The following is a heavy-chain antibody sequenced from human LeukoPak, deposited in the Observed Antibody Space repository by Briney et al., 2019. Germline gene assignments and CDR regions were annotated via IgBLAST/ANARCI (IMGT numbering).Heavy chain of an antibody. Sequence: GGSLRLPCAASGFTFSDYYMSWIRQAPGKGLEWVSYISSSGSTIYYADSVKGRFTISRDNAKNSLYLQMNSLRAEDTAVYYCARVLWSDAFDIWGQGTMVTVSS. CDR2: ISSSGSTI. D-gene: IGHD2/OR15-2a*01. J-gene: IGHJ3*02. V-gene: IGHV3-11*01. CDR3: ARVLWSDAFDI. CDR1: GFTFSDYY.